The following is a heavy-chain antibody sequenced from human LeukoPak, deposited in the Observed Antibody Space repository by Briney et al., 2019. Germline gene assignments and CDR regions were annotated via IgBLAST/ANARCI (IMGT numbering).Heavy chain of an antibody. CDR1: GYTFTGYY. CDR2: INPNSGGT. V-gene: IGHV1-2*02. Sequence: RASVKVSCKASGYTFTGYYMHWVRQAPGQGLEWMGWINPNSGGTNYAQKFQGRVTMTRDTSISTAYMELSRLRSDDTAVYYCARASPNLRWFDPWGQGTLVTVSS. J-gene: IGHJ5*02. D-gene: IGHD3-16*01. CDR3: ARASPNLRWFDP.